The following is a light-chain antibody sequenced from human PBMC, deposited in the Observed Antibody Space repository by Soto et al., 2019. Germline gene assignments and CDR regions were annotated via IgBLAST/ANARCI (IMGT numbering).Light chain of an antibody. J-gene: IGKJ2*01. Sequence: DIQMTQSPSSLSASVGDRVTLTCRASQSIRSYVNGYQQKPGKAPKLLIDSASSLQRLGPSMFSGRGSVTYFTLTSSSLQPEDFATYYCQQSYSTLYTFGQGTKVDIK. CDR2: SAS. CDR1: QSIRSY. CDR3: QQSYSTLYT. V-gene: IGKV1-39*01.